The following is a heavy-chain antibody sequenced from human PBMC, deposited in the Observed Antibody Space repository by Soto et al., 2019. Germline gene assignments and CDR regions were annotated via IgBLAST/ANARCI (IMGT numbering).Heavy chain of an antibody. CDR3: TRPTPSYCSGGSCDIGEFDP. J-gene: IGHJ5*02. V-gene: IGHV3-73*01. D-gene: IGHD2-15*01. CDR2: IRSKANSYAT. Sequence: GGSLRLSCAASGFTFSGSAMHWVRQASGKGLEWVGRIRSKANSYATAYAASGKGRVTISRDDSKNTAYLQMNSLKTEDTAVYYCTRPTPSYCSGGSCDIGEFDPWGQGTLVTVSS. CDR1: GFTFSGSA.